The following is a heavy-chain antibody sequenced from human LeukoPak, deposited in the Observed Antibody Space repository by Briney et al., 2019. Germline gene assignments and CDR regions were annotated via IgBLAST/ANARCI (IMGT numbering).Heavy chain of an antibody. J-gene: IGHJ4*02. CDR2: IYHSGST. D-gene: IGHD4-11*01. Sequence: PSETLTLTCAVSGYSISSGYNRGWLRQPPGAGLGGIESIYHSGSTYYTPSVKSRVTISVDTSKNQFSLKLSSVTAADTAVYYCARLPYSNDGGVWGQGTLVTVSS. V-gene: IGHV4-38-2*01. CDR1: GYSISSGYN. CDR3: ARLPYSNDGGV.